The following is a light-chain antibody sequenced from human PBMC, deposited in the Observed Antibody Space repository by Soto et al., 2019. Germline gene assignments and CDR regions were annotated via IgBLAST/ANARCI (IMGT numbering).Light chain of an antibody. CDR2: DAS. V-gene: IGKV1-33*01. Sequence: DIQMTQSPSSLSASIGDRVTITCQASQDIFHYLNWYQQKPGKAPKLLIYDASNFETGVQSSFSGSGSGTVFTFTINSLQPEDIATYYFQQYHNLPLTFGGGTKVQIK. CDR3: QQYHNLPLT. CDR1: QDIFHY. J-gene: IGKJ4*01.